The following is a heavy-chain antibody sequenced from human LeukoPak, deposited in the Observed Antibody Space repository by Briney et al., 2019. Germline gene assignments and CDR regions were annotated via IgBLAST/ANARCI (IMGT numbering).Heavy chain of an antibody. V-gene: IGHV3-23*01. CDR2: ISGSGGST. CDR1: GFTFSIYN. CDR3: AKTSVAGTRYNYYAMDV. D-gene: IGHD6-13*01. J-gene: IGHJ6*02. Sequence: GGSLRLSCAASGFTFSIYNMNWVRQAPGKGLEWVSTISGSGGSTHYADSVKGRFTISRDNPKNTLSLQMNSLRGEDTAVYYCAKTSVAGTRYNYYAMDVWGQGTTVTVSS.